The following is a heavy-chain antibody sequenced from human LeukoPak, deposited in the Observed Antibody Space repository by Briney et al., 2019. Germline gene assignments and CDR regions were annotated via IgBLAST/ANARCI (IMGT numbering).Heavy chain of an antibody. CDR1: GFTFSSYS. J-gene: IGHJ4*02. Sequence: GGSLRLSCAASGFTFSSYSMNWVRQAPGKGLEWVSSISSSSSYIYYADSVKGRFTISRDNAKNSLYLQMNSLRAEDTAVYYCASLAVAGTSPFDYWGQGTLVTVPS. CDR3: ASLAVAGTSPFDY. D-gene: IGHD6-19*01. CDR2: ISSSSSYI. V-gene: IGHV3-21*01.